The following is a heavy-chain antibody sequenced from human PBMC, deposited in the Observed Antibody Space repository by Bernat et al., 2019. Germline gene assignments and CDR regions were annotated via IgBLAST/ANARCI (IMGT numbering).Heavy chain of an antibody. D-gene: IGHD3-16*01. J-gene: IGHJ4*02. CDR3: ARAGEG. Sequence: QVQLVESGGGVVQPGRSLRLSCAASGFTFSSYGMHWVRQGPGKGLEWVAVISYDGSNKYYADSVKGRFTISRDNSKNTLYLQMNSLRAEDTAVYYCARAGEGWGQGTLVTVSS. CDR2: ISYDGSNK. V-gene: IGHV3-30*03. CDR1: GFTFSSYG.